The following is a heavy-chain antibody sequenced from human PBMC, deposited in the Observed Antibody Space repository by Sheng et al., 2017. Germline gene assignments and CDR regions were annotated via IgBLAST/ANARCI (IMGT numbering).Heavy chain of an antibody. CDR1: GFTFDTYA. V-gene: IGHV3-23*01. J-gene: IGHJ4*02. D-gene: IGHD3-3*01. CDR2: ISGGGGVT. CDR3: AKVGGTISVFHYYFDF. Sequence: EVQLLESGGALVQPGGSLRLSCEASGFTFDTYAMAWVRQAPGKGLEWVSTISGGGGVTYYAASVKGRFTISRDNFKNTLRLQMDSLSADDTAVYYCAKVGGTISVFHYYFDFWGQGTLV.